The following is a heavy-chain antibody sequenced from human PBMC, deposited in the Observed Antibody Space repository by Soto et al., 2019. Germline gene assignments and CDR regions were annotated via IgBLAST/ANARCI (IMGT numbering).Heavy chain of an antibody. V-gene: IGHV3-9*01. CDR3: AKDISAFHYYMDV. CDR1: GFTFDDYA. J-gene: IGHJ6*03. Sequence: GGSLRLSCAASGFTFDDYAMHWVRQAPGKGLEWVSGISWNSGSIGYADSVKGRFTISRDNAKNSLYLQMNSLRAEDTALYYCAKDISAFHYYMDVWGKGTTVTVSS. CDR2: ISWNSGSI.